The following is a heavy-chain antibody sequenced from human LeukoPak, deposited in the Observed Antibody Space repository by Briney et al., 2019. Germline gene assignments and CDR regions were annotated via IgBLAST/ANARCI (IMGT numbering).Heavy chain of an antibody. D-gene: IGHD3-22*01. CDR1: GGTFSSYA. CDR3: AREDSSGYCY. Sequence: ASVKVYCKASGGTFSSYAISWVRQTPGQGLEWMGGIIPIFGTANYAQKFQGRVTITADESTSTAYMELSSLRSEDTAVYYCAREDSSGYCYWGQGTLVTVSS. CDR2: IIPIFGTA. V-gene: IGHV1-69*13. J-gene: IGHJ4*02.